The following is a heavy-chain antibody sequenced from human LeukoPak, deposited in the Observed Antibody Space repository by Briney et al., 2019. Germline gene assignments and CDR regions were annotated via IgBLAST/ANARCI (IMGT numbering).Heavy chain of an antibody. V-gene: IGHV4-34*01. D-gene: IGHD2-2*03. CDR1: VGSFSGYN. J-gene: IGHJ3*02. Sequence: SETLFLTCAVDVGSFSGYNRSWIRQPPGKGQWWIWKINHSGSTNYNPYLQSRVSIAAGPSKNRHSLKLSFATTADTAGHNRGSVFMSVICVDIKAFVIWGQGTMVTVSS. CDR3: GSVFMSVICVDIKAFVI. CDR2: INHSGST.